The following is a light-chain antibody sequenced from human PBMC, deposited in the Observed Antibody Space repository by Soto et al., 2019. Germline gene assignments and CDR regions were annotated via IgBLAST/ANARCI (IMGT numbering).Light chain of an antibody. V-gene: IGLV2-14*01. CDR3: TSFTTTNIWV. J-gene: IGLJ3*02. CDR1: RSDIGVYNY. CDR2: EFT. Sequence: QSALTQPASVSGSPGQSITISCTGVRSDIGVYNYVSWYQQHPGKAPKLIICEFTNRPSGVSSRFSGSKSGSTASLTISGLRPEDEADYCCTSFTTTNIWVFGGGTKVTVL.